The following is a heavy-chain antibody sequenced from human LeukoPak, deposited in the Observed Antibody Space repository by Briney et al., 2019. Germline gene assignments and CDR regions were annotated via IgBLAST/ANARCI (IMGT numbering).Heavy chain of an antibody. CDR2: ISYDGSNK. D-gene: IGHD5-12*01. Sequence: GGSLRLSCAASGFTFSSYDMHWVRQAPGKGLEWVAVISYDGSNKYYADSVKGRFTISRDNSKNTLYLQMNSLRAEDTAVYYCAKGARGYSGYDPPYYFDYWGQGTLVTVSS. V-gene: IGHV3-30*18. J-gene: IGHJ4*02. CDR3: AKGARGYSGYDPPYYFDY. CDR1: GFTFSSYD.